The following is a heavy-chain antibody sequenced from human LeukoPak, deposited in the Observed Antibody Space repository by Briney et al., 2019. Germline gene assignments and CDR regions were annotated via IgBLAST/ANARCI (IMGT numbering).Heavy chain of an antibody. Sequence: GGSLRLSCAASGLTFSNYALSWVRQAPGKGLEWVANIKEDGSEKNYADSVKGRFTISRDNAKNSLYLQMNSLRAEDTAVYYCARGYTCGYWGQGTLVIVSS. D-gene: IGHD5-18*01. CDR2: IKEDGSEK. J-gene: IGHJ4*02. V-gene: IGHV3-7*04. CDR1: GLTFSNYA. CDR3: ARGYTCGY.